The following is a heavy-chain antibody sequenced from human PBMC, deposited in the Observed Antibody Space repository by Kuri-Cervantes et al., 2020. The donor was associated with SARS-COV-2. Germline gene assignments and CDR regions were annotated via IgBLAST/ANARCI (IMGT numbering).Heavy chain of an antibody. CDR3: ARGVRSIAAHHAFDI. CDR2: IKQDGSEK. Sequence: GGSLRLSCAASGFTFSSHCMSWVRQAPGKGLEWVANIKQDGSEKYYVDSVKGRFTISIDNAKNSLYLQMNSLRAEDTAVYYCARGVRSIAAHHAFDIWGQGTMVTVSS. CDR1: GFTFSSHC. D-gene: IGHD6-6*01. J-gene: IGHJ3*02. V-gene: IGHV3-7*01.